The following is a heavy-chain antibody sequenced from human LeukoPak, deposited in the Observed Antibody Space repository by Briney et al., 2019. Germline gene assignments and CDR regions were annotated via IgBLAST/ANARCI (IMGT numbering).Heavy chain of an antibody. J-gene: IGHJ5*02. D-gene: IGHD6-13*01. CDR2: XSDDGSSK. CDR1: GFTFSSYA. Sequence: GGSLRLSCAASGFTFSSYAIHWVRQAPGKGLXXXXXXSDDGSSKYYADSVKGRFTISRDNSKNTLYLQMNSLRAEDTAVYFCARERLAATGTGWFEPWGQGTLVTVSS. CDR3: ARERLAATGTGWFEP. V-gene: IGHV3-30*01.